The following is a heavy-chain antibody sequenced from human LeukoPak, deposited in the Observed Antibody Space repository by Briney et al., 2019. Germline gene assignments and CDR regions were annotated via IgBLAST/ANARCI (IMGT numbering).Heavy chain of an antibody. J-gene: IGHJ6*03. CDR3: ARDRLGCNNGICYGNYYYYMDV. D-gene: IGHD2-8*01. CDR2: IYSAGST. V-gene: IGHV3-66*02. CDR1: GLTVSSNY. Sequence: PGGSLRLSCAASGLTVSSNYMSWVRQAPGKGLEWVSIIYSAGSTYYADSVKGRFTISRDNSKNTLYLQMNSARAEDTAVYYCARDRLGCNNGICYGNYYYYMDVWGKGTTVTVSS.